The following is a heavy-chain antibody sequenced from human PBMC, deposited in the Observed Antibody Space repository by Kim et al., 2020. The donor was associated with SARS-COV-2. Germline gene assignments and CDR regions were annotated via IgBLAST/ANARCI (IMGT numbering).Heavy chain of an antibody. D-gene: IGHD3-16*01. Sequence: GSLRLSCAASGFTFSTYEMNWVRQAPGKGLEWVAFISRSGSPIYYADSVRGRFTVSRDNARNSLYLQMNSLRDEDTGVYYCAREPPGEYFFDHWGQGTL. V-gene: IGHV3-48*03. J-gene: IGHJ4*02. CDR2: ISRSGSPI. CDR3: AREPPGEYFFDH. CDR1: GFTFSTYE.